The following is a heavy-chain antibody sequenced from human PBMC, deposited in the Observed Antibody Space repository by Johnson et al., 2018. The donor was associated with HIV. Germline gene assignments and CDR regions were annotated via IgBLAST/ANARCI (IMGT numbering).Heavy chain of an antibody. D-gene: IGHD2-15*01. CDR3: ASAGHGDIVVPAFDI. J-gene: IGHJ3*02. CDR1: GFTVSSNY. Sequence: VQVVESGGGLIQPGGSLRLSCAASGFTVSSNYMSWVRQAPGKGLEWVSVIYSGGSTNYADSVKGRFTISRDNSKNTLYLQMNSLRAEDTAVYYCASAGHGDIVVPAFDIGGQGTMVTVSS. V-gene: IGHV3-53*01. CDR2: IYSGGST.